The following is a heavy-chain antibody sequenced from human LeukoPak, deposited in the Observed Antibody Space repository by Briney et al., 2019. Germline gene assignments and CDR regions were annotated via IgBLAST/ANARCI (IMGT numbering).Heavy chain of an antibody. CDR3: ARDIRIFSYGSGSYYSHTPEDSLH. D-gene: IGHD3-10*01. CDR1: GFTFSSYA. Sequence: GGSLRLSCAASGFTFSSYAMHWVRQAPGKGLEWVASIWFDASNKYYADSVKGRFTISRDNSKNTLYLQMNSLRAEDTAVYYCARDIRIFSYGSGSYYSHTPEDSLHWGQGTLVTVSS. J-gene: IGHJ4*02. V-gene: IGHV3-30*02. CDR2: IWFDASNK.